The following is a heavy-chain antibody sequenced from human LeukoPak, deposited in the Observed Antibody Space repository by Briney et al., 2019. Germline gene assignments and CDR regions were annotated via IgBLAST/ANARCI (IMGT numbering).Heavy chain of an antibody. V-gene: IGHV3-21*01. J-gene: IGHJ6*03. CDR1: GFTFSSYS. CDR2: ISSSSSYI. CDR3: ARDTVTARGYYYYYYMDV. D-gene: IGHD2-21*02. Sequence: GGSLRLSCAASGFTFSSYSMNWVRQAPGKWLEWVSSISSSSSYIYYADSVKGRFTISRDNAKNSLYLQMNSLRAEDTAVYYCARDTVTARGYYYYYYMDVWGKGTTVTISS.